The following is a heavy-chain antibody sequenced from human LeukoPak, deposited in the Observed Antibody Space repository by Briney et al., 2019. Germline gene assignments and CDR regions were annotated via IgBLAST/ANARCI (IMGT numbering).Heavy chain of an antibody. CDR1: GVSFSGYY. J-gene: IGHJ6*02. CDR3: RYYSGGRYGMDV. V-gene: IGHV4-34*03. Sequence: SETLSLTCAVYGVSFSGYYWSWIRQPPGKGLEWIGEINHSGSTNYNPSLKSRVTISVDTSKNQFSLNLSSVTAADTAVYYCRYYSGGRYGMDVWGQGTTVTVSS. D-gene: IGHD1-26*01. CDR2: INHSGST.